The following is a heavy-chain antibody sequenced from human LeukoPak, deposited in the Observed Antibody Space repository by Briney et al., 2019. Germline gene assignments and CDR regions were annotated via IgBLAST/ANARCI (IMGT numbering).Heavy chain of an antibody. D-gene: IGHD7-27*01. V-gene: IGHV3-30*18. CDR2: ISYDGSNK. Sequence: GGSLRLSCAASGFTFDDYGMSWVRQAPGKGLEWGAVISYDGSNKYYADSVKGRFTISRDNSKNTLYLQMNSLRAEDTAVYYCAKETGNSFDYWGQGTLVTVSS. CDR3: AKETGNSFDY. CDR1: GFTFDDYG. J-gene: IGHJ4*02.